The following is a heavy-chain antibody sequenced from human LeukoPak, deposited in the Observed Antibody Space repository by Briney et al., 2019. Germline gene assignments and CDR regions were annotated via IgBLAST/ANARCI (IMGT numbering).Heavy chain of an antibody. V-gene: IGHV3-72*01. D-gene: IGHD3-3*01. CDR1: GFTFSDYY. CDR3: TIDNFGSYDF. Sequence: GGSLRLSCVVSGFTFSDYYMDSVRQTPGKRLEWIGRTKAKVDKYVTEYAASVKGRFTISRDESKSSMYRQMNSLKTEDTAVYYCTIDNFGSYDFWGQGTRVTVSS. CDR2: TKAKVDKYVT. J-gene: IGHJ4*02.